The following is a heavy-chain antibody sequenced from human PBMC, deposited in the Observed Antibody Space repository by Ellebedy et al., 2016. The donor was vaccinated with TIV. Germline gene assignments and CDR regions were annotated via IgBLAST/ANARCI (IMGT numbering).Heavy chain of an antibody. D-gene: IGHD2-21*02. V-gene: IGHV3-23*01. CDR1: GFIFSNYA. CDR3: ARGDCYGCWLIDF. J-gene: IGHJ4*02. CDR2: TSGSGSST. Sequence: GESLKISCAASGFIFSNYAMSWVRQAPGKGLEWVSATSGSGSSTYHADSVKGRFTISRDNSKNTLYLQLNSLRVEDTAGYYCARGDCYGCWLIDFWGQGTLVTVSS.